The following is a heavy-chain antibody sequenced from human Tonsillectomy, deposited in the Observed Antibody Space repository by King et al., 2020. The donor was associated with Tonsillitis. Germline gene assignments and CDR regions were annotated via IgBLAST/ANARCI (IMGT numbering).Heavy chain of an antibody. CDR2: MHHSGST. D-gene: IGHD2-15*01. CDR1: GESISTGYY. J-gene: IGHJ3*02. V-gene: IGHV4-38-2*01. CDR3: ARGYIVVALAPIPDPFDI. Sequence: QLQESGPGLVKTSETLSLTCAVSGESISTGYYWGWIRQTPGKGLEWIGSMHHSGSTYYNPSLQSRVTISVDTSKNQFSLRLSSVTAADTAMYYCARGYIVVALAPIPDPFDIWGQGTMVAVSS.